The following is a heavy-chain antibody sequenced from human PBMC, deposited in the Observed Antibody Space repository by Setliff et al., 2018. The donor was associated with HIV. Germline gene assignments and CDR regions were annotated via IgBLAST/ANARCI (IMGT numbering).Heavy chain of an antibody. CDR1: GGSIISSNYY. CDR3: AKKYYDFWSGKTEV. V-gene: IGHV4-39*01. CDR2: VYYSGGS. D-gene: IGHD3-3*01. Sequence: SETLSLTCTVSGGSIISSNYYWSCIRQPPGKGMEWLGSVYYSGGSYYNPSLKTRITMSVDMSKDQFSLRLTSVTAADTAVYYCAKKYYDFWSGKTEVWDKGTTVTVSS. J-gene: IGHJ6*04.